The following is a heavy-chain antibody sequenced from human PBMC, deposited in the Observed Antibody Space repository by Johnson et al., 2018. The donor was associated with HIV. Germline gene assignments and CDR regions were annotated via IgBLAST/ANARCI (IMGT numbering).Heavy chain of an antibody. D-gene: IGHD3-22*01. CDR3: ARASNYYDSFGYYRRGGGSDI. CDR1: GFIFNNAW. J-gene: IGHJ3*02. CDR2: IYWTGGRT. V-gene: IGHV3-20*04. Sequence: MQLVESGGGLVKPGGSLRLSCAASGFIFNNAWMTWFRQAPGKGLEWVSGIYWTGGRTSYADSVKGRFTISRDNAKNSLYLQMNNVRAEDTALYFCARASNYYDSFGYYRRGGGSDIWGQGTMVTVSS.